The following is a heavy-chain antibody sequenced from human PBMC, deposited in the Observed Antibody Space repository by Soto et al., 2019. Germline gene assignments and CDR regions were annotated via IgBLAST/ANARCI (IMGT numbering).Heavy chain of an antibody. CDR1: GGSVSSGSYY. CDR3: AREGTATTVTWFDP. CDR2: IYYSGST. D-gene: IGHD4-4*01. J-gene: IGHJ5*02. V-gene: IGHV4-61*01. Sequence: ASETLSLTCTVSGGSVSSGSYYWSWIRQPPGKGLEWIGYIYYSGSTNYNPSLKSRVTISVDTSKNQFSMKLSSVTAAETAVYYCAREGTATTVTWFDPWGQGTLVTVSS.